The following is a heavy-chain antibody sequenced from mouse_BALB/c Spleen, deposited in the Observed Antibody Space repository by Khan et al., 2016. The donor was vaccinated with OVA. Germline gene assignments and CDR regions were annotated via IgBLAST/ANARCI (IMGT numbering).Heavy chain of an antibody. CDR1: GYTFTNYV. J-gene: IGHJ2*01. CDR2: INPSSDGT. D-gene: IGHD2-4*01. CDR3: ARPHLDYDVDY. V-gene: IGHV1S136*01. Sequence: VQLQQSGPELVKPGASVMLSCKASGYTFTNYVMHWVKQKPGQGLEWIGYINPSSDGTNYNEKFKGKATLSSDKSSSTAFMELSSLTSEDSAVFYCARPHLDYDVDYCGEGTTPTGSS.